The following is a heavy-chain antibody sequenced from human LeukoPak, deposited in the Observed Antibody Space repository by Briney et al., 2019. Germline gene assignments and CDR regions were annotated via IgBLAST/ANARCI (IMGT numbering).Heavy chain of an antibody. Sequence: GPSSSLSCAASGFTVSIYALSGIDQAPRKGLEGASAISGRGGSTHYADSVKCRFTISRDNSKNTLYLQMNSLRAEDTAVYYGAVPQGELLNWGQGTLVTVSS. V-gene: IGHV3-23*01. CDR2: ISGRGGST. CDR3: AVPQGELLN. J-gene: IGHJ4*02. D-gene: IGHD1-26*01. CDR1: GFTVSIYA.